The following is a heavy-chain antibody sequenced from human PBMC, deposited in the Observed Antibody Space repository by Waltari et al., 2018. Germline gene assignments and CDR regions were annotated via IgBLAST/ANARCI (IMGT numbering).Heavy chain of an antibody. Sequence: QVQLVQSGAEVKKPGASVKVSCKASGYTYTSHYMPWVRQAPGQGLEWMGIINPSCGSTSYAQKFQGRVTMTSDTSTSTVYMELSSLRSEDTAVYYCARGSGGSYYFPANYWGQGTLVTVSS. D-gene: IGHD1-26*01. V-gene: IGHV1-46*03. CDR3: ARGSGGSYYFPANY. CDR1: GYTYTSHY. CDR2: INPSCGST. J-gene: IGHJ4*02.